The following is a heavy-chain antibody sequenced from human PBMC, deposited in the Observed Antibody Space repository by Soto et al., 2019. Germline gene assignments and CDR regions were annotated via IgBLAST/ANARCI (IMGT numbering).Heavy chain of an antibody. J-gene: IGHJ4*02. CDR3: TKGRSTSCFAPVDY. CDR1: GFIFDDYA. Sequence: EVHLVESGGGLVQPGRSLRLSCAASGFIFDDYAMHWVRQAPGKGLEWVSSISWNSGTIVYADSVNGRFTISRDNAKNSLYLQMNSLRTVDTAFYYCTKGRSTSCFAPVDYWGQGTLVTVSS. CDR2: ISWNSGTI. V-gene: IGHV3-9*01. D-gene: IGHD2-2*01.